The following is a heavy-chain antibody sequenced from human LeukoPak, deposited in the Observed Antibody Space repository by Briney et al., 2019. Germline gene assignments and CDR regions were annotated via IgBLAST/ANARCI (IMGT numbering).Heavy chain of an antibody. CDR2: IYHSGST. CDR1: GGSISSGGYY. D-gene: IGHD2-2*01. J-gene: IGHJ6*03. CDR3: ARDRQDCSSTSCYYYYYYMDV. Sequence: PAETLSLTCTVSGGSISSGGYYWSWIRQPPGKGLEWIGYIYHSGSTYYNPSLKSRVTISVDRSKDQFSLKLSSVTAADTAVYYCARDRQDCSSTSCYYYYYYMDVWGKGTTVTVSS. V-gene: IGHV4-30-2*01.